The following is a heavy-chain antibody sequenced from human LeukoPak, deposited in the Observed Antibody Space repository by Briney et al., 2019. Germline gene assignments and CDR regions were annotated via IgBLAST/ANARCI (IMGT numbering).Heavy chain of an antibody. D-gene: IGHD6-19*01. Sequence: SQTLSLTGTGSGVSISSGSYYWNWIRQPAGKGLEWIGRIYTSGSTNYNPSLKSRVTISVDTSKNQFSLKLSSVPAADTAVYYCARDGLYSSGWYPFDYWGQGTLVTVSS. V-gene: IGHV4-61*02. CDR2: IYTSGST. CDR3: ARDGLYSSGWYPFDY. J-gene: IGHJ4*02. CDR1: GVSISSGSYY.